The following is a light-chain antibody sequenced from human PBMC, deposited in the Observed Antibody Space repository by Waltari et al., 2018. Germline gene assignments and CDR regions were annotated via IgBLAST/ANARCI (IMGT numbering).Light chain of an antibody. CDR3: SSYTNRRDVI. J-gene: IGLJ2*01. CDR2: AVS. CDR1: NTHVAGYNP. V-gene: IGLV2-14*03. Sequence: QSVLTQPASVSGSPGRSITISCTGSNTHVAGYNPVSWYQQHPGRAPKLSIYAVSNRPSGVSDRFSGSKSGNTASLTISGLQAEDEADYYCSSYTNRRDVIFGGGTKLTVL.